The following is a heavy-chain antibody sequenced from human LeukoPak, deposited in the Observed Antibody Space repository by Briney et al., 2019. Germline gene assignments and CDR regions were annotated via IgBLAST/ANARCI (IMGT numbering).Heavy chain of an antibody. CDR3: ATSTAAAGTD. D-gene: IGHD6-13*01. J-gene: IGHJ4*02. CDR2: IKQDGSEK. V-gene: IGHV3-7*03. Sequence: GGSLRLSCAASGFTFSNLWMSWVRQAPGKGLKWVANIKQDGSEKYYVDSVKGRFTISRDNAQNSLYLQMSSLRAEDTAIYYCATSTAAAGTDWGQGTLVAVSS. CDR1: GFTFSNLW.